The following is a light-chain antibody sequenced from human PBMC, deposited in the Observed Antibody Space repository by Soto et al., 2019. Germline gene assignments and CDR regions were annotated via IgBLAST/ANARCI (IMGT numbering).Light chain of an antibody. J-gene: IGLJ1*01. CDR3: QSYDSSLSAPYV. V-gene: IGLV1-40*01. Sequence: PXXVSXAPGQRIXXSXTGXXXXXWAHSYVYWYQHLPGTAPKLLIYDNNNRPSGVPDRFSGSKSGTSASLAITGLQADDEADYYCQSYDSSLSAPYVFGTGTKVTVL. CDR2: DNN. CDR1: XXXXWAHSY.